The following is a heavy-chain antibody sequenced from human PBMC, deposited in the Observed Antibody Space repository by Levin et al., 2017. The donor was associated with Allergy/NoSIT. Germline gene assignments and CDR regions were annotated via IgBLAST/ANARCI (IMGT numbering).Heavy chain of an antibody. J-gene: IGHJ4*02. CDR1: GFTFSTYG. D-gene: IGHD3-22*01. CDR3: AKGGRTRYYYDSSDY. CDR2: ISYDGTNK. Sequence: QSGGSLRLSCAASGFTFSTYGMHWVRQAPGKGLEWVAVISYDGTNKYYADSVKGRFTISRDNSKNTLYLQMNSLRAEDTAVYYCAKGGRTRYYYDSSDYWGQGTLVTVSS. V-gene: IGHV3-30*18.